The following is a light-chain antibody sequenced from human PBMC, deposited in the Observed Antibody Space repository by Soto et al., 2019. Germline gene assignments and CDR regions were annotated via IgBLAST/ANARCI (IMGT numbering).Light chain of an antibody. Sequence: EIVLTQSPGTLSLSPGERATLSCRASQSVSNNYLACYQQQPGQAPRLLIYGASNRAPGIPDRFSGGGSGTDFTLTISSLEPEDFAWYYCQRYRSSGPFGQGTKVEIQ. CDR1: QSVSNNY. V-gene: IGKV3-20*01. J-gene: IGKJ1*01. CDR2: GAS. CDR3: QRYRSSGP.